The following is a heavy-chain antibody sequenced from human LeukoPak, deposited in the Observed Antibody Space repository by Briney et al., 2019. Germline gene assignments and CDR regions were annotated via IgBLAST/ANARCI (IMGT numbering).Heavy chain of an antibody. CDR3: ARDSTVTTPIDY. Sequence: SVKVSCKASGGTFSSYAISWVRQAPGQGLEWMGRIIPILGIANYAQKFQGRVTITADKSTSTAYMELSSLRSEDTAVYYCARDSTVTTPIDYWGQGTLVTVSS. J-gene: IGHJ4*02. V-gene: IGHV1-69*04. CDR2: IIPILGIA. D-gene: IGHD4-17*01. CDR1: GGTFSSYA.